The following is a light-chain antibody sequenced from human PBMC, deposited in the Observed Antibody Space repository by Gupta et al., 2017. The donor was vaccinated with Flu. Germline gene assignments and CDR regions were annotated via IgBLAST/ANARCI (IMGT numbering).Light chain of an antibody. CDR2: WAS. CDR3: QQYYSSPWT. V-gene: IGKV4-1*01. CDR1: QSVLYSSNNKNC. J-gene: IGKJ1*01. Sequence: SLGERVTINCKSSQSVLYSSNNKNCLAWYQQKSGQPPKLLIYWASNRESGVPDRLSGSGSGTDFTLTISSLQAEDVAVYYCQQYYSSPWTFGQGTKVEIK.